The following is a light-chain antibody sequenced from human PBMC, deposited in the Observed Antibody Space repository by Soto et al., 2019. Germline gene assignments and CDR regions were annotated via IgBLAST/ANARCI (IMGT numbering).Light chain of an antibody. Sequence: DIVLTQSPGTLSLSPGERATLSCRASQNVYSAYLAWYQQKPGQAPRLLIYGVSTRATGIPDRFTGRGSGTDFTLTIRRLETEDSAVYYCQQYNNSPITFGQGTRLEI. V-gene: IGKV3-20*01. CDR1: QNVYSAY. CDR3: QQYNNSPIT. CDR2: GVS. J-gene: IGKJ5*01.